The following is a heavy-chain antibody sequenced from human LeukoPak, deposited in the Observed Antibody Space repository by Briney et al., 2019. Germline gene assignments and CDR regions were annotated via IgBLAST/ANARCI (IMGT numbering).Heavy chain of an antibody. CDR2: ISSNGGST. D-gene: IGHD6-13*01. Sequence: GGSLRLSCSASGFTFSSYAMHWVRQAPGKGLEYVSAISSNGGSTYYADSVKGRFTISRDNSKNTLYLQMSSLRAEDTAVYYCVKDQFAAAAGYNWFDPWGQGTLVTVSS. CDR3: VKDQFAAAAGYNWFDP. J-gene: IGHJ5*02. CDR1: GFTFSSYA. V-gene: IGHV3-64D*06.